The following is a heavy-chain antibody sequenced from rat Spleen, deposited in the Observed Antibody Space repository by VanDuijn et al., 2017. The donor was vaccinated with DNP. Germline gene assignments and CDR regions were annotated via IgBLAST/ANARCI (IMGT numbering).Heavy chain of an antibody. V-gene: IGHV1-43*01. CDR3: ARSGYYSSPPFDY. CDR2: INTGSGGA. J-gene: IGHJ2*01. D-gene: IGHD1-2*01. Sequence: QVQLRQSGAEPAKPGSSVKISCKTSDYTFTTYYIGWIKQTTGQGLEYIGSINTGSGGAHYNEKFKGKATVTVDKSSSTAFMQLSSLTPDDSAVYYCARSGYYSSPPFDYWGQGVMVTVSS. CDR1: DYTFTTYY.